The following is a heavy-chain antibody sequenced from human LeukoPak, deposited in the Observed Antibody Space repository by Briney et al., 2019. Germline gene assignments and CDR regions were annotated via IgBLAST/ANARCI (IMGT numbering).Heavy chain of an antibody. V-gene: IGHV4-39*01. CDR2: IYYSGST. D-gene: IGHD6-13*01. CDR1: GGSISSSSYY. CDR3: ARPSSSSSWPYNWFDP. Sequence: SETLPLTCTVSGGSISSSSYYWGWIRQPPGKGLEWIGSIYYSGSTYYNPSLKSRVTISVDTSKNQFSRKLSSVTAADTAVYYCARPSSSSSWPYNWFDPWGQGTLVTVSS. J-gene: IGHJ5*02.